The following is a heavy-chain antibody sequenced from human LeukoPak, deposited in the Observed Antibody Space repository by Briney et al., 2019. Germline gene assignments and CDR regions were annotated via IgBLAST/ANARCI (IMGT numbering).Heavy chain of an antibody. J-gene: IGHJ4*02. Sequence: ASVKVSCKASGYTFTNCYMHWVRQAPGQGLEWMGIINPSGGSTSYAQKFQARVTMTRDTSTSTVYMELSSLRSEDTAVYFCARVDAEGSGVKYFDYWGQGTLVTVSS. D-gene: IGHD3-10*01. CDR2: INPSGGST. CDR1: GYTFTNCY. CDR3: ARVDAEGSGVKYFDY. V-gene: IGHV1-46*01.